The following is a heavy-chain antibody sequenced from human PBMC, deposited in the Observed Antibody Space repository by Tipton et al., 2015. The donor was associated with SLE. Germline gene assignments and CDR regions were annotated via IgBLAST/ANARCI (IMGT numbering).Heavy chain of an antibody. Sequence: GLVKPSETLSLTCTVSGASISSHYWGWIRQSPGKGLEWIGYIYYSGNTNYTPSLKSRASISEDTSKNQLSLRLSSVTAADTAVYYCARVREWPVPDSWGQGALVTVSS. V-gene: IGHV4-59*11. CDR1: GASISSHY. CDR3: ARVREWPVPDS. D-gene: IGHD6-19*01. CDR2: IYYSGNT. J-gene: IGHJ4*02.